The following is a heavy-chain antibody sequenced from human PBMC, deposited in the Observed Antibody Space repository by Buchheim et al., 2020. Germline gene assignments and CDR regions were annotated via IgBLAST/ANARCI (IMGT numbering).Heavy chain of an antibody. CDR1: GFTFSSYS. CDR3: ASRSRSGSLLGAFDI. D-gene: IGHD3-10*01. J-gene: IGHJ3*02. Sequence: EVQLVESGGGLVQPGGSLRLSCAASGFTFSSYSMNWVRQAPGKGLEWVSYISSSSSTIYYADSVKGRFTISRDNAKNSLYLQMNSLRAEDTAVYYCASRSRSGSLLGAFDIWGQGT. V-gene: IGHV3-48*01. CDR2: ISSSSSTI.